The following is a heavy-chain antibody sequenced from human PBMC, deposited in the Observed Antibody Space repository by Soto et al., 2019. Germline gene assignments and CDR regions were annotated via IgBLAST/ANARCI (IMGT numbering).Heavy chain of an antibody. V-gene: IGHV1-3*02. CDR2: SNAGNGNT. CDR1: GYTFTSYA. CDR3: ARGPLWFGESRYFDY. Sequence: ASVKVSFKASGYTFTSYAMHWLRQAPGQRLEWMGWSNAGNGNTKYSQEFQGRVTITRDTSASTAYMELSSLRSEDMAVYYCARGPLWFGESRYFDYWGQGTLVTVSS. J-gene: IGHJ4*02. D-gene: IGHD3-10*01.